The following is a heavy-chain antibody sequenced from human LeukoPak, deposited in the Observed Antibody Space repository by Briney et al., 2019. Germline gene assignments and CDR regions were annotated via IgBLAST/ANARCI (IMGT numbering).Heavy chain of an antibody. D-gene: IGHD2-15*01. Sequence: SETLSLTCTVSGGSISSYYWSWIRQPAGEGLEWIGRIYTSGSTNYNPSLKSRVTMSVDTSKNQFSLKLSSVTAADTAVYYCARDRHGGSSPHYAFDIWGQGTMVTVSS. J-gene: IGHJ3*02. V-gene: IGHV4-4*07. CDR1: GGSISSYY. CDR2: IYTSGST. CDR3: ARDRHGGSSPHYAFDI.